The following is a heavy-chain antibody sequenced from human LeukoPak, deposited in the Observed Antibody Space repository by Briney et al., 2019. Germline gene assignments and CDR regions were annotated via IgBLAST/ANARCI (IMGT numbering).Heavy chain of an antibody. V-gene: IGHV3-13*04. CDR1: GFTFSNYD. CDR3: ARGADTHFDY. J-gene: IGHJ4*02. Sequence: PWGSLTLSCAASGFTFSNYDMHWVRQATGKGLEWVSAIGTAGETYYQGSVRGRFTMSRENAKNSLYLQMNSLTAGDTAVYYCARGADTHFDYWGKGIPVSASS. D-gene: IGHD2-15*01. CDR2: IGTAGET.